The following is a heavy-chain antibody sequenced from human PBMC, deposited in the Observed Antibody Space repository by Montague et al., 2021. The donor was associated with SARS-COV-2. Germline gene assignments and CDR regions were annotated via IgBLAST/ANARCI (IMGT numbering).Heavy chain of an antibody. J-gene: IGHJ4*02. Sequence: SETLSLTCTVSGGSISSSSYYWGWIRQPPGKGLEWIGFKYYSGSTYYNPTLKSRVTISVDTSKNQFSLKLNSVTAADTAVYYCATLPSSFTIFGVVQGYYFDDWGQGTLVTVSS. CDR1: GGSISSSSYY. D-gene: IGHD3-3*01. V-gene: IGHV4-39*01. CDR3: ATLPSSFTIFGVVQGYYFDD. CDR2: KYYSGST.